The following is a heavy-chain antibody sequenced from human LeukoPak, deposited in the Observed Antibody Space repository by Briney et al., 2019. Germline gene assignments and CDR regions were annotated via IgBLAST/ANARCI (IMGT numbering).Heavy chain of an antibody. D-gene: IGHD3-16*01. Sequence: EASVKVSCKVSGYTLTELSMHWVRQAPGKGLEWMGGFDPEDGETIYAQKFQGRDTMTEDTSTDTAYMELSSLRSEDTAVYYCATRSFGGVIHFDYWGQGTLVTVSS. CDR1: GYTLTELS. CDR3: ATRSFGGVIHFDY. CDR2: FDPEDGET. J-gene: IGHJ4*02. V-gene: IGHV1-24*01.